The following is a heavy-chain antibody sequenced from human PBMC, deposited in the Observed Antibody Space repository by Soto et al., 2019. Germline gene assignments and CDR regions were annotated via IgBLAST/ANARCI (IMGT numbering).Heavy chain of an antibody. J-gene: IGHJ6*02. CDR1: GGSISSGGYY. Sequence: SETLSLTCTVSGGSISSGGYYWSWIRQHPGKGLEWIGYIYYSGSTYYNPSLKSRVTISVDTSKNQFSLKLSSVTAADTAVYYCARDSGFWRGYYTGGGFVAYYVMDVWAQGTTVPVSS. D-gene: IGHD3-3*01. V-gene: IGHV4-31*03. CDR3: ARDSGFWRGYYTGGGFVAYYVMDV. CDR2: IYYSGST.